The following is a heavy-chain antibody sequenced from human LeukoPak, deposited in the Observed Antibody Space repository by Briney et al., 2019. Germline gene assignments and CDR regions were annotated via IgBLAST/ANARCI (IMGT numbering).Heavy chain of an antibody. Sequence: GGSLRLSCAASGFIFSNYAMSWVRQAPGKGLEWVSGIGVSGDRTNCADSVKGRLTISRDNSKNTLSLQMSSLRAEDTAVYYCAKGWFGELLFDYWGQGTLVTVSS. CDR2: IGVSGDRT. J-gene: IGHJ4*02. V-gene: IGHV3-23*01. CDR3: AKGWFGELLFDY. CDR1: GFIFSNYA. D-gene: IGHD3-10*01.